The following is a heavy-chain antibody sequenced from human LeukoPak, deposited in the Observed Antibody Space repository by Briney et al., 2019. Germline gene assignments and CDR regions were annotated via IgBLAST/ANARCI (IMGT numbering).Heavy chain of an antibody. V-gene: IGHV1-69*04. CDR1: GYTLTAYY. CDR2: IIPILGIA. D-gene: IGHD6-6*01. Sequence: GASVKVSCKASGYTLTAYYIYWVRQAPGQGLEWMGRIIPILGIANYAQKFQGRVTITADKSTSTAYMELSSLRSEDTAVYYCARDLLYSSSSLTFDYWGQGTLVTVSS. CDR3: ARDLLYSSSSLTFDY. J-gene: IGHJ4*02.